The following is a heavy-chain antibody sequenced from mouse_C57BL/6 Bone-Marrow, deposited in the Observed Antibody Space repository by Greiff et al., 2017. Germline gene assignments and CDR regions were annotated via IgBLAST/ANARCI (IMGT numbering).Heavy chain of an antibody. CDR2: TFYSGIT. J-gene: IGHJ4*01. CDR1: GFSINSDCY. Sequence: EVKLQESGPSLVRPSQTLSLTCTVTGFSINSDCYWIWIRQFPGNKLEYIGYTFYSGITYYNPSLESRTYITRDTSKNQFSLKLSSVTTEDTATYYGARGACRYGSSYEDYAMDYWGQGTSVTVSS. D-gene: IGHD1-1*01. CDR3: ARGACRYGSSYEDYAMDY. V-gene: IGHV3-3*01.